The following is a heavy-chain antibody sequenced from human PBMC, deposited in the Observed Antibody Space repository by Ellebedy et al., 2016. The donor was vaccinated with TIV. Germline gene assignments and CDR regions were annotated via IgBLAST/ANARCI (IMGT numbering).Heavy chain of an antibody. CDR3: ARSYGARTSGP. V-gene: IGHV3-48*03. J-gene: IGHJ5*02. Sequence: PGGSLRLSCAVSGVTFSSYEMNWVRQAPGKGLEWVSYISGSASVTAYADSVKGRFTISRDNGRTSLSLQMNSLIVDDTAMYYCARSYGARTSGPWGQGTLVTVSS. CDR1: GVTFSSYE. D-gene: IGHD3-16*01. CDR2: ISGSASVT.